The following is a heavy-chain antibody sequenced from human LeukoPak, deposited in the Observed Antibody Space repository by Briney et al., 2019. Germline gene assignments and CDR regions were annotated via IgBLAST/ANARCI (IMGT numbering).Heavy chain of an antibody. CDR2: IYYSGST. Sequence: SETLSLTCTVSGGSISSSSYYWGWIRQPPGKGLEWIGSIYYSGSTYYNPSLKSRVTISVDTSKNQFSLKLSSVTAADTAVYYCARRASIRYFDWLLWAFDIWGQGTMVTVSS. D-gene: IGHD3-9*01. V-gene: IGHV4-39*01. CDR1: GGSISSSSYY. J-gene: IGHJ3*02. CDR3: ARRASIRYFDWLLWAFDI.